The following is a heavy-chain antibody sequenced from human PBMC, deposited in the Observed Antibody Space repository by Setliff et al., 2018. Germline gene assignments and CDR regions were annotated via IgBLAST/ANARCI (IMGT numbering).Heavy chain of an antibody. CDR3: ARAQVVFAISAPVWYFEV. J-gene: IGHJ2*01. Sequence: PSETLSLTCVVYGGSFSGYQWSRIRQPPGKGLEWIGEINHSGSTNYNPSLKSRISMSVEKSENQFSLRLTSVTAADTAVYYCARAQVVFAISAPVWYFEVWGRGTQVTVSS. CDR1: GGSFSGYQ. D-gene: IGHD2-21*01. CDR2: INHSGST. V-gene: IGHV4-34*01.